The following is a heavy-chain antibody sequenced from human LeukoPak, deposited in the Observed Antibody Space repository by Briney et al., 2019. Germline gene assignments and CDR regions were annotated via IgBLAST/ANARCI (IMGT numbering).Heavy chain of an antibody. CDR3: AKGPLYYYGDNAWFGP. D-gene: IGHD4-17*01. CDR2: VFSDGTYK. Sequence: GRSLTLSCAASGFTFSSSAMHWGRQAPGKGLEWVAVVFSDGTYKYYADSVKGRFTISRDNSKNMLFLQMNSLRAEDTAVYYCAKGPLYYYGDNAWFGPWGQGTLVTVSS. CDR1: GFTFSSSA. J-gene: IGHJ5*02. V-gene: IGHV3-30*18.